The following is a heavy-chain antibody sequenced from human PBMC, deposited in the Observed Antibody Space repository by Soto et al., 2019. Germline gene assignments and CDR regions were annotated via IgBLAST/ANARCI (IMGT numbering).Heavy chain of an antibody. CDR3: AKVQYNWKLGGGFDY. D-gene: IGHD1-20*01. J-gene: IGHJ4*02. CDR1: GFTFSSYA. Sequence: PGGSLRLSCAASGFTFSSYAISWVRQAPGKGLEWVSAIGGRGGSTYYADSVKGRFTISRDNSKNTLYLQMNSLRAEDTAVYYCAKVQYNWKLGGGFDYWGQGTLVTVSS. V-gene: IGHV3-23*01. CDR2: IGGRGGST.